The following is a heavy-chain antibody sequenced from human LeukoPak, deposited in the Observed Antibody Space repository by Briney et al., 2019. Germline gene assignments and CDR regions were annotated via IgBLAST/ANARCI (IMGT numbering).Heavy chain of an antibody. J-gene: IGHJ6*02. Sequence: VKVSCKASGYTFTSYGISWVRQAPGQGLEWMGGIIPIFGTANYTQKFQGRVTITADESTSTAYMELSSLRSEDTAVYYCASSCSGGSCSKDPPRKDYYYYGMDVWGQGTTVTVSS. D-gene: IGHD2-15*01. V-gene: IGHV1-69*13. CDR1: GYTFTSYG. CDR3: ASSCSGGSCSKDPPRKDYYYYGMDV. CDR2: IIPIFGTA.